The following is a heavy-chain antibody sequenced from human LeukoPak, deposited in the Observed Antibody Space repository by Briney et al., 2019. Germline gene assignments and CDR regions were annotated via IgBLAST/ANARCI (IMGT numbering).Heavy chain of an antibody. D-gene: IGHD2-15*01. V-gene: IGHV1-69*04. CDR2: IIPILGIA. J-gene: IGHJ3*02. CDR3: ARDKEYCSGGSCNAFDI. CDR1: GGTFISYT. Sequence: SVKVSCKASGGTFISYTISWVRQAPGQGLEWMGRIIPILGIANYAQKFQGRVTITADKSTSTAYMELSSLRSEDTAVYYCARDKEYCSGGSCNAFDIWGQGTMVTVSS.